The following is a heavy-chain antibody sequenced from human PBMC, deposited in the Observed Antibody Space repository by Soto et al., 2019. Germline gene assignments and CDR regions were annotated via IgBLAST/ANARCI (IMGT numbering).Heavy chain of an antibody. V-gene: IGHV3-33*08. J-gene: IGHJ4*02. CDR2: IWYDGSNK. CDR3: ARDPYCSGGSCYLFDY. CDR1: GFTFSSYC. D-gene: IGHD2-15*01. Sequence: GGSLRLSCAASGFTFSSYCMHWVRQAPGKGLEWVAVIWYDGSNKYYADSVKGRFTISRDNSKNTLYLQMNSLRAEDTAVYYCARDPYCSGGSCYLFDYWGQGTLVTVSS.